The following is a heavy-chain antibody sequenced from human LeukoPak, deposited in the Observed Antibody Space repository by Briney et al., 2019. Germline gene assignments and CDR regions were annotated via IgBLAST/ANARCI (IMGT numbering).Heavy chain of an antibody. V-gene: IGHV3-13*01. CDR1: GFTFSSYD. D-gene: IGHD3-16*02. CDR2: ICTAGDT. Sequence: GGSLRLSCAASGFTFSSYDMHWVRHATGKGLEWVSAICTAGDTYYPGSVKGRFTISRENAKNSLYLQMNSLRAGDTAVYYCARGGVWGSYLPLDYWGQGTLVTVSS. CDR3: ARGGVWGSYLPLDY. J-gene: IGHJ4*02.